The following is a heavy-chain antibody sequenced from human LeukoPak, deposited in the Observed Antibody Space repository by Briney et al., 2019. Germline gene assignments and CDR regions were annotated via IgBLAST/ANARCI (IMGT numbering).Heavy chain of an antibody. V-gene: IGHV3-23*01. D-gene: IGHD3-22*01. Sequence: PGGSLRLSCAASGFTFSSYGMSWVRQAPGKGLEWVSAISGSGGSTYYADSVKGRFTISRDNSKNTLYLQMNSLRAEDTAVYYCAKDLLYYYDSSGYASYVDYWGQGTLVTVSS. J-gene: IGHJ4*02. CDR3: AKDLLYYYDSSGYASYVDY. CDR1: GFTFSSYG. CDR2: ISGSGGST.